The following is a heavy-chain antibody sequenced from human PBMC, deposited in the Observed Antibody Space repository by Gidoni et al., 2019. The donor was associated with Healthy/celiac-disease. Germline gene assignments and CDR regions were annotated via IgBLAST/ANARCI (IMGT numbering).Heavy chain of an antibody. V-gene: IGHV1-2*04. Sequence: QVQLVQSGAEVKTPGASVKVSCKASGYTFTGYYMHWVRQAPGQGLEWMGWINPNSVGTNYAQKFQGWVTMTRDTSISTAYMELSRLRSDDTAVYYCARGVRRNIAAAINHPLGYWGQGTLVTVSS. D-gene: IGHD6-13*01. CDR3: ARGVRRNIAAAINHPLGY. CDR1: GYTFTGYY. J-gene: IGHJ4*02. CDR2: INPNSVGT.